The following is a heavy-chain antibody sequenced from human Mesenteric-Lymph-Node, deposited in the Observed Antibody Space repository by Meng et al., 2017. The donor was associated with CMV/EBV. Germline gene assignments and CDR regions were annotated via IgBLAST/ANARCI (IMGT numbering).Heavy chain of an antibody. CDR2: ISSTSAYI. J-gene: IGHJ4*02. Sequence: GESLKISCAASGFTFRTYSFNWVRQAPGKGLECVSSISSTSAYIFYADSVKGRFTISRDNAKNSLYLQMNSLRTEDTALYYCAKAGSSGNLDYWGQGTLVTVSS. D-gene: IGHD4-23*01. V-gene: IGHV3-21*04. CDR3: AKAGSSGNLDY. CDR1: GFTFRTYS.